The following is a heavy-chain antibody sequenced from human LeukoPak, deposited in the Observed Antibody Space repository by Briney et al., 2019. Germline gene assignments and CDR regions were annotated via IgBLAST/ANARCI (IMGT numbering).Heavy chain of an antibody. J-gene: IGHJ4*02. CDR2: INWNGGST. Sequence: GGSLRLSCAASGFTFDDHGMRWVRQVPGKGLEWVSGINWNGGSTGYADSVKGRSTISRDNAKNSLYLQMTSLRAEDTALYYCAAGDRNGWYFDYWGQGTLVTVSS. CDR3: AAGDRNGWYFDY. V-gene: IGHV3-20*04. D-gene: IGHD6-19*01. CDR1: GFTFDDHG.